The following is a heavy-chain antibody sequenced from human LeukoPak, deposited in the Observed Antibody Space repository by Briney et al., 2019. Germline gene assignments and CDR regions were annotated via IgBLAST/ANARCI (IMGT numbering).Heavy chain of an antibody. D-gene: IGHD1-26*01. CDR3: ASLVGATPFVAFDI. V-gene: IGHV1-2*02. Sequence: ASVKVSCKASGYTFTSYYMHWVRQAPGQGLEWMGWINPNSGGTNYAQKFQDRVTMTRDTSISTAYMELSRLRSDDTAVYYCASLVGATPFVAFDIWGQGTMVTVSS. CDR2: INPNSGGT. J-gene: IGHJ3*02. CDR1: GYTFTSYY.